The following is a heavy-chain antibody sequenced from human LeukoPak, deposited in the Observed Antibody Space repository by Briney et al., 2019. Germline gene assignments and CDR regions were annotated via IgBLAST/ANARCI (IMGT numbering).Heavy chain of an antibody. D-gene: IGHD7-27*01. Sequence: GGSLRLSCAASGFTLRGHDMHWVRQTPGKGLEWVSVIGTAGETYYPGSLEDRFTISRENAKNFLYLQMNSLGAGDTAVYYCARDEIPGDDNWYFDLWGRGTLVTVSS. CDR3: ARDEIPGDDNWYFDL. V-gene: IGHV3-13*01. J-gene: IGHJ2*01. CDR1: GFTLRGHD. CDR2: IGTAGET.